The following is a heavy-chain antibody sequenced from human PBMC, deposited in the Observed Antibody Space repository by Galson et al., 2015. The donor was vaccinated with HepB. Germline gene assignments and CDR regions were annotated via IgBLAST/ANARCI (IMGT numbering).Heavy chain of an antibody. J-gene: IGHJ4*02. CDR3: ARVRGSPPFGFDS. CDR2: INSGGSIT. D-gene: IGHD3-16*01. V-gene: IGHV3-74*01. CDR1: GLTLSSSW. Sequence: LRLSCAACGLTLSSSWLHCVRRGSGKGVAWVSRINSGGSITSYADSVNGRFTISRDNAKKTLYLQMNSLRAEDTAVYYCARVRGSPPFGFDSWGQGTLVTVSS.